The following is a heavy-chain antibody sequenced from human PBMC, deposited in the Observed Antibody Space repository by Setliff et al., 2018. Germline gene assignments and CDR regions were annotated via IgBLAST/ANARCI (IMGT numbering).Heavy chain of an antibody. CDR3: ARGGDILTGDTTWAFGI. Sequence: ASVKVSCKASGYNFTGYYVHWVRQAPGQGLEWMGWINPNSGGTDYTQKFQGRVTVTRDTSISTAYMELSRLRSYDTAVYYCARGGDILTGDTTWAFGIWGHGTMVTVSS. CDR1: GYNFTGYY. CDR2: INPNSGGT. J-gene: IGHJ3*02. D-gene: IGHD3-9*01. V-gene: IGHV1-2*02.